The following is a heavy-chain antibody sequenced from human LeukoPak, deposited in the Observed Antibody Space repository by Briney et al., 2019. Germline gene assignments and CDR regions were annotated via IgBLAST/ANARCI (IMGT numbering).Heavy chain of an antibody. Sequence: GASVKVSCKASGYTFTGYYMHWVRQAPGQGLEWMGWINPNSGGTHYAQKFQGRVTMTRDTSISTAYMELSRLRSDDTAVYYCARVTYCSSTSCKFVVHPAEYSQHWGQGTLVTVSS. V-gene: IGHV1-2*02. D-gene: IGHD2-2*01. CDR2: INPNSGGT. CDR3: ARVTYCSSTSCKFVVHPAEYSQH. J-gene: IGHJ1*01. CDR1: GYTFTGYY.